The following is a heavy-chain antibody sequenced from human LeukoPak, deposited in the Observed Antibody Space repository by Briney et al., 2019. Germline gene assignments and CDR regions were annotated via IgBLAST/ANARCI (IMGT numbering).Heavy chain of an antibody. J-gene: IGHJ4*02. V-gene: IGHV3-74*01. CDR3: ARDRSRWLQFLYY. Sequence: GGSLRLSCGASGFTFSSYWMHWVRQAPGKGLVWVSRINSDGSSTSYADSVKGRFTISRDNAKNTLYLQMNSLRAEDTAVYYCARDRSRWLQFLYYWGQGTLVTVSS. D-gene: IGHD5-24*01. CDR1: GFTFSSYW. CDR2: INSDGSST.